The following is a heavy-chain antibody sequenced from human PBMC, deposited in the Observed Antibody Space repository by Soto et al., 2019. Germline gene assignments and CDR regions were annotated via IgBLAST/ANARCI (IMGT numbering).Heavy chain of an antibody. J-gene: IGHJ6*04. D-gene: IGHD7-27*01. V-gene: IGHV1-18*04. Sequence: WASVKVSCKASGYTFTSYGISWVRQAPGQGLEWMGWISPYNGHTKYAQKLQGRVTLTTDTSTNTTYMELRSLRSNDTAVYFCARVPLTGDLGYYYYAMDVCGKGTTGTVSS. CDR1: GYTFTSYG. CDR3: ARVPLTGDLGYYYYAMDV. CDR2: ISPYNGHT.